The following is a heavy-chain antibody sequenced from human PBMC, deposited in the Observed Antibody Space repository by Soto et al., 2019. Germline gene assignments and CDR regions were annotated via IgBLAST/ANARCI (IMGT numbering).Heavy chain of an antibody. Sequence: QVQLVQSGAEVKKPGSSVKVSCSASAGTFDSYTISWVRQVPGQGLEWMGRIIPMLRMANFAQNFQGRVTMNAHESTSTAYMVLSSLRSEDTAVYFCATNYGSGSTHFDHWGQGTTVTVTS. CDR2: IIPMLRMA. V-gene: IGHV1-69*02. J-gene: IGHJ4*02. CDR1: AGTFDSYT. CDR3: ATNYGSGSTHFDH. D-gene: IGHD3-10*01.